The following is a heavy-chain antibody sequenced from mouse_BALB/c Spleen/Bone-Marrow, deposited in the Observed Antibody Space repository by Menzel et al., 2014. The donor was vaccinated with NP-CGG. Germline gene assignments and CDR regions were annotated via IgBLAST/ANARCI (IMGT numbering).Heavy chain of an antibody. V-gene: IGHV1S81*02. CDR1: GYSFTTYW. J-gene: IGHJ3*01. CDR3: ARYDGPAWFAY. Sequence: QAQLKQSGAELVKPGASVRLSCKASGYSFTTYWIHWVKQRPGQGLEWIGEINPSNGRTNYNEKFKSKATLTVDKSSSTAYMQLSSLTSEDSAVYYCARYDGPAWFAYWGQGTLVTVSA. CDR2: INPSNGRT. D-gene: IGHD2-3*01.